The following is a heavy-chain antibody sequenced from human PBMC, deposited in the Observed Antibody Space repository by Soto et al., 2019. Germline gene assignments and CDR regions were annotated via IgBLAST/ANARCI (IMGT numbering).Heavy chain of an antibody. V-gene: IGHV4-31*03. J-gene: IGHJ5*02. CDR1: GGSISSGGYY. CDR3: ARANGELLWFGGGRYSWFDP. Sequence: PSETLSLTCTVSGGSISSGGYYWSWIRQHPGKGLEWIGYIYYSGSTYYNPSLKSRVTISVDTSKNQFSLKLSSVTAADTAVYYCARANGELLWFGGGRYSWFDPWGQGTLVTVS. CDR2: IYYSGST. D-gene: IGHD3-10*01.